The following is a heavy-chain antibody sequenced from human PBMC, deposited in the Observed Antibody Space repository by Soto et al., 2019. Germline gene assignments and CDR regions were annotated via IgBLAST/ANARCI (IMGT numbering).Heavy chain of an antibody. D-gene: IGHD6-19*01. V-gene: IGHV3-66*01. CDR3: ARDPYTSDWAPNLDY. CDR1: GFLVSRNY. J-gene: IGHJ4*02. CDR2: IYSGGST. Sequence: GGSLRLSCAASGFLVSRNYLNWVRRAPGKGLEWVSGIYSGGSTYYADSVRGRFTMSRDNSKNTMYLQMNSLRAGDTAVYYCARDPYTSDWAPNLDYWGQGALVTVSS.